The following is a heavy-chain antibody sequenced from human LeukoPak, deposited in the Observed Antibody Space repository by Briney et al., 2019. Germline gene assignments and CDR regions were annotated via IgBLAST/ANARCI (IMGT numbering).Heavy chain of an antibody. D-gene: IGHD3-22*01. CDR2: ISSSGSTI. J-gene: IGHJ4*02. CDR3: ARVRYDSSGYYYFDY. V-gene: IGHV3-48*04. CDR1: GFTFSSYS. Sequence: PGGSLRLSCAASGFTFSSYSMNWVRQAPGKGLEWVSYISSSGSTIYYADSVKGRFTISRDNAKNSLYLQMNSLRAEDTAVYYCARVRYDSSGYYYFDYWGQGTLVTVSS.